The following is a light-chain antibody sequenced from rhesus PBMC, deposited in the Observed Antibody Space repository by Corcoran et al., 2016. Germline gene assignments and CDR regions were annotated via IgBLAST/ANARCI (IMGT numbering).Light chain of an antibody. CDR1: QGISSW. V-gene: IGKV1-21*01. CDR3: QQYSSAART. CDR2: KAS. J-gene: IGKJ1*01. Sequence: DIQMTQSPSSLSASVGDRVTITCRASQGISSWLAWYQQQPGKAPRLLIDKASSLQSGVPSRFSGSGSGTDFTLTISSLQPEDFATYYCQQYSSAARTFGQGTKVEIK.